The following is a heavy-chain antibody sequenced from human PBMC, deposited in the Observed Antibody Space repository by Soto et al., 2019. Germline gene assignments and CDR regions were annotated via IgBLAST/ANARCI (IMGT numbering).Heavy chain of an antibody. J-gene: IGHJ4*02. CDR3: ASGIVVVPAAIGVY. Sequence: GGSLRLSCAASGFTFSSYTMHWVRQAPGKGLEWVAVIPYDGSNKYYADSVKGRFTISRDNSKNTLYVQMNSLRAEDTAVYYCASGIVVVPAAIGVYWGQGALVTVSS. CDR1: GFTFSSYT. CDR2: IPYDGSNK. V-gene: IGHV3-30-3*01. D-gene: IGHD2-2*02.